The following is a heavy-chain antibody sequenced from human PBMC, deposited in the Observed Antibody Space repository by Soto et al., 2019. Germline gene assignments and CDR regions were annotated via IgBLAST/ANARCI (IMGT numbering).Heavy chain of an antibody. J-gene: IGHJ6*02. V-gene: IGHV4-59*13. CDR1: GGSMRGYS. CDR3: ARAAMENYHDMWSGSTSSALDV. Sequence: KPSETLSLTCKVSGGSMRGYSWSWIRQTPGEGLEWIGYVSHSGRTDYSPSLKNRVTISLDMSKNHFALHVNSVDPADTAVYYCARAAMENYHDMWSGSTSSALDVWGQGTTVTVSS. D-gene: IGHD3-3*01. CDR2: VSHSGRT.